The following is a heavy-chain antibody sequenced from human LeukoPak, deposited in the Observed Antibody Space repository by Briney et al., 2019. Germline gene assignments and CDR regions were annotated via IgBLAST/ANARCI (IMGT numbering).Heavy chain of an antibody. Sequence: SQTLSLTCAISGDSVSSIDGAWNWVRQSPSRGLEWLGRTYYRSKWYSDYAVPIQGRMSINPDTSKNQFTLHLFSVTPDDTAVYYCARDVATTGWYTFDYWGQGTRVTVSS. V-gene: IGHV6-1*01. CDR1: GDSVSSIDGA. J-gene: IGHJ4*02. CDR3: ARDVATTGWYTFDY. D-gene: IGHD6-19*01. CDR2: TYYRSKWYS.